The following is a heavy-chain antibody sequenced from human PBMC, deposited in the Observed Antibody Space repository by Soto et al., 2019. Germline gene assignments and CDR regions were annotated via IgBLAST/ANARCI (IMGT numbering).Heavy chain of an antibody. V-gene: IGHV1-69*06. J-gene: IGHJ4*02. D-gene: IGHD6-19*01. CDR3: ARAKRVDAVAGPFDY. CDR1: GGAFSSYT. CDR2: ILPILVTP. Sequence: QVQVVQSGAEVKKPGSSVKVSCKTSGGAFSSYTFNWVRQAPGQSLEWMGGILPILVTPNYAPKFQGRLTITADKSTTTVYMELSSLKSEDTAVYYCARAKRVDAVAGPFDYWGQGTLVTVSS.